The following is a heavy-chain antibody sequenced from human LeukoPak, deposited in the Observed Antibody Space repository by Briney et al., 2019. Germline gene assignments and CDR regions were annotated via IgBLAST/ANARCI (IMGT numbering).Heavy chain of an antibody. CDR3: AREWSGFGELPDY. J-gene: IGHJ4*02. D-gene: IGHD3-10*01. CDR1: GFTLSSYT. CDR2: I. V-gene: IGHV3-21*01. Sequence: GGSLRLSCAASGFTLSSYTMKWVRQAPGKGLEWVSSIKGRFTISRDNAKNTLYLQMNSLRVEDTAVYYCAREWSGFGELPDYWGQGTLVTVSS.